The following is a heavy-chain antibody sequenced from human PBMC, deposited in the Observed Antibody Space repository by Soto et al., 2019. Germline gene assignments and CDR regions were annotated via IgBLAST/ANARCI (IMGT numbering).Heavy chain of an antibody. D-gene: IGHD3-10*01. CDR1: GFSLSNARMG. V-gene: IGHV2-26*01. Sequence: GSGPTLVNPTETLTLTCTVSGFSLSNARMGVSWIRQPPGKALEWLAHIFSNDEKSYSTSLKSRLTISKDTSKSKVVLTMTNMDPVVTATYYCARSNRGFGELKYYYYYYGMDVWGQGTTVTVSS. CDR3: ARSNRGFGELKYYYYYYGMDV. J-gene: IGHJ6*02. CDR2: IFSNDEK.